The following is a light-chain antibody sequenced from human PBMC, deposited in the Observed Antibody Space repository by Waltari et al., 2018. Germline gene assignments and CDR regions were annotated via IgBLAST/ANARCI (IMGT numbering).Light chain of an antibody. J-gene: IGLJ3*02. CDR2: GTS. CDR3: VLYLSSGIWV. CDR1: SGSVSTSFY. Sequence: QTVVTQAPSLSVSPGGTVTVTCGLNSGSVSTSFYPSWYQQTPGQAPRTLIYGTSRRASGYPDRSDGSSLGNKAALTVTGARADAESYYYCVLYLSSGIWVFGGETKLTVL. V-gene: IGLV8-61*01.